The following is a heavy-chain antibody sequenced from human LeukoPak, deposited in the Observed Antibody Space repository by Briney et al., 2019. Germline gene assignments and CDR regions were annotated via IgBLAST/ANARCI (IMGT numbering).Heavy chain of an antibody. CDR1: GYTFTSYY. CDR2: INPSGGST. Sequence: ASVKVSCKASGYTFTSYYMHWVRQAPGQGLEWMGIINPSGGSTSYAQKFQGRVTMTRDTSTSTVNMELSSLRSEDTAVYYCARDLPLMTTLDPWGQGTLVTVSS. D-gene: IGHD4-11*01. CDR3: ARDLPLMTTLDP. V-gene: IGHV1-46*01. J-gene: IGHJ5*02.